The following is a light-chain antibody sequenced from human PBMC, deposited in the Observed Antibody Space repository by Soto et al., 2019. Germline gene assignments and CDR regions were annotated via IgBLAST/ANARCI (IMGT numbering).Light chain of an antibody. CDR2: GAS. Sequence: EIVMTQSPATLSLSPGEGATLSCRASQSVGTTLAWYQQKPGQAPRLLIFGASTRVTGVPARFSGSGSGTEFTHAISSLQSDDFAVYYCQQYSNWPEYTFGQGTKLEI. J-gene: IGKJ2*01. CDR3: QQYSNWPEYT. CDR1: QSVGTT. V-gene: IGKV3-15*01.